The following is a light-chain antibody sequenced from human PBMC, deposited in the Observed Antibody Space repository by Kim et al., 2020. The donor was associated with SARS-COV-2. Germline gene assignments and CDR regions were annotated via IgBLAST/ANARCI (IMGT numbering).Light chain of an antibody. CDR1: QSVSSN. J-gene: IGKJ5*01. V-gene: IGKV3-15*01. Sequence: EIVMTQSPATLSVSPGERATLSCRASQSVSSNLAWYQHKPGQGPRLLIYGASTRATGIPARFSGSGSGTEFALTISSLQSEDFAVYYCQQYNNWPSITFGQGTRLEIK. CDR2: GAS. CDR3: QQYNNWPSIT.